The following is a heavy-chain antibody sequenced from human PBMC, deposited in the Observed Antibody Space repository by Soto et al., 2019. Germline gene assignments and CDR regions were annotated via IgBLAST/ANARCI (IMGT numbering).Heavy chain of an antibody. CDR3: ARDVRPRRGAPLGVGELIPRAINPYYYYGMDV. J-gene: IGHJ6*04. CDR2: INPNSGGT. Sequence: ASVKVSCKASGYTFTGYYMHWVRQAPGQGLEWMGWINPNSGGTNYAQKFQGWVTMTRDTSISTAYMELSRLRSDDTAVYYCARDVRPRRGAPLGVGELIPRAINPYYYYGMDVWGKGTTVTVAS. V-gene: IGHV1-2*04. D-gene: IGHD3-16*01. CDR1: GYTFTGYY.